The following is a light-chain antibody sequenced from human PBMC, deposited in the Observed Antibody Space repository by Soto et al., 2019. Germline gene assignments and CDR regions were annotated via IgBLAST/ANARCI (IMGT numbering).Light chain of an antibody. J-gene: IGKJ2*01. CDR2: AAS. CDR3: QQSYSSLQT. Sequence: DIQMPQSPSSLSAFVGDTVTITCRAGQTFNNYLNWYQHKPGKVPKLLIYAASALQSWVPSRFVGTSSETYFTLTIINLQPEDSGICYCQQSYSSLQTFGQGTKLEI. CDR1: QTFNNY. V-gene: IGKV1-39*01.